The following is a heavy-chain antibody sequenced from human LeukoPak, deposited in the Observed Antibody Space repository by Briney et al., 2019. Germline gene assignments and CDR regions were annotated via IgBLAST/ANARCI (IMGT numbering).Heavy chain of an antibody. J-gene: IGHJ4*02. V-gene: IGHV4-31*03. Sequence: SETLSLTCTVSGGSISSGGYYWSWIRQHPGQGLEWIGYIYNSGSTYYNPSLKSRCTISVDTSKNQLSLRLSPVTAAATAVYYCARGFCTNGVCSSDYFDYWGQGTLVTVSS. D-gene: IGHD2-8*01. CDR1: GGSISSGGYY. CDR2: IYNSGST. CDR3: ARGFCTNGVCSSDYFDY.